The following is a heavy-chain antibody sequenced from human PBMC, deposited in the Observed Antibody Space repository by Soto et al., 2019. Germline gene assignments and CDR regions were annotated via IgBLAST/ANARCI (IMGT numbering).Heavy chain of an antibody. CDR1: GYTFTNYG. CDR2: IGAYNGNT. D-gene: IGHD5-18*01. CDR3: ARGIPTAMVTGNYYYYYYMDV. V-gene: IGHV1-18*01. Sequence: ASVKVSCKASGYTFTNYGITWVRQAPGQGLEWMGGIGAYNGNTHYTQRLQGRVTMTTDTSTSTAYMELRGLRSDDTAVYYCARGIPTAMVTGNYYYYYYMDVWGKGTTVTVSS. J-gene: IGHJ6*03.